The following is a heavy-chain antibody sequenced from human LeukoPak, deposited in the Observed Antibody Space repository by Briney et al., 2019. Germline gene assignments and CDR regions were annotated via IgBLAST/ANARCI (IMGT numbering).Heavy chain of an antibody. Sequence: GGSLRLSCAASGFTFSSYGMHWVRQAPGKGLEWVAFIRYDGSNKYYADSVKGRFIISRDNSKNTLYLQMNSLRAEDTAVYYCATGDKGLLFKRRKGGFDPWGQGTLVTVSS. CDR3: ATGDKGLLFKRRKGGFDP. J-gene: IGHJ5*02. CDR1: GFTFSSYG. V-gene: IGHV3-30*02. CDR2: IRYDGSNK. D-gene: IGHD2-2*01.